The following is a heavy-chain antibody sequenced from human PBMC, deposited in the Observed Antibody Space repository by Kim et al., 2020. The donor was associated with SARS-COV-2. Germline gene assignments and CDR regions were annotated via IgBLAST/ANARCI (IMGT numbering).Heavy chain of an antibody. V-gene: IGHV7-4-1*02. CDR2: MNTNTGNP. D-gene: IGHD4-17*01. Sequence: ASVKVSCKASGYTFTDYAMNWVRQAPGQGLEWMGWMNTNTGNPTYAQGFTGRFVFSLDTSVSTSYLQISSLKAEDTAVYYCARGGTPHDYGDYGWFDPWGQGTQVTVSS. CDR3: ARGGTPHDYGDYGWFDP. CDR1: GYTFTDYA. J-gene: IGHJ5*02.